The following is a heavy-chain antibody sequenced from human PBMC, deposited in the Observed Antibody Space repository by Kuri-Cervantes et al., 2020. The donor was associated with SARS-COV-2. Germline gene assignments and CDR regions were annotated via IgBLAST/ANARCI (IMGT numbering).Heavy chain of an antibody. CDR3: ARQSMLSRSHEY. V-gene: IGHV4-4*02. J-gene: IGHJ4*02. CDR1: GGSISSSNW. CDR2: IYHSGST. Sequence: SETLSLTCAVSGGSISSSNWWSWVRQPPGKGLEWIGEIYHSGSTNYNPSLKSRVTISVDTSKNQFSLKLSSVTAADTAVYYCARQSMLSRSHEYWGQGTLVTVSS. D-gene: IGHD3-16*01.